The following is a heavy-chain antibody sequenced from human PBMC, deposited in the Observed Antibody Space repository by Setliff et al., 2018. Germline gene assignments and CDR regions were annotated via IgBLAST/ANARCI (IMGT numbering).Heavy chain of an antibody. CDR3: ARDRVVVLAGRRGFYFDY. Sequence: PSETLSLTCTVSGGSISSHYWTWIRQPAGKGLEWIGRLYTSGDTNYNPSLKSRVSMSLXXXKNQLSLKLXXXTAADTAVYYCARDRVVVLAGRRGFYFDYWGQGTLVTVSS. D-gene: IGHD2-15*01. J-gene: IGHJ4*02. CDR1: GGSISSHY. V-gene: IGHV4-4*07. CDR2: LYTSGDT.